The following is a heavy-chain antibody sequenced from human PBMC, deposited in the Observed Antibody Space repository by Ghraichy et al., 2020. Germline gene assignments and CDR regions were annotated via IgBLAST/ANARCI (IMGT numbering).Heavy chain of an antibody. CDR2: ISSNGGST. J-gene: IGHJ4*02. D-gene: IGHD2-15*01. CDR1: GFTFSSYA. Sequence: GESLNISCSASGFTFSSYAMHWVRQAPGKGLEYVSAISSNGGSTYYADSVKGRFTISRDNSKNTLYLQMNSLRAEDTAVYYCAKDLYCSGGSCYRGFDYWGQGTLVTVSS. V-gene: IGHV3-64*04. CDR3: AKDLYCSGGSCYRGFDY.